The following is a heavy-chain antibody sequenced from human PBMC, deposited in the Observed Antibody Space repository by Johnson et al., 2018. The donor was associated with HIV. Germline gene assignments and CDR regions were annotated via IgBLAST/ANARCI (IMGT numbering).Heavy chain of an antibody. V-gene: IGHV3-15*01. D-gene: IGHD3-3*01. J-gene: IGHJ3*02. CDR2: IKSKTDGGTT. CDR1: GFSFSNYW. Sequence: VQLVESGGGSVQPGGFLRLSCAASGFSFSNYWMSWVRQAPGKGLEWVGRIKSKTDGGTTDYAATVKGRITISRDESKNTLYHQVNSLKTEDTAVYYCTTGLIIFRVVILDAFDIWSKGTMVTGSS. CDR3: TTGLIIFRVVILDAFDI.